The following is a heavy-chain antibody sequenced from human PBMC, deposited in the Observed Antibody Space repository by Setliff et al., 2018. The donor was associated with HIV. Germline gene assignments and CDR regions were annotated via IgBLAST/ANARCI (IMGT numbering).Heavy chain of an antibody. V-gene: IGHV1-2*02. D-gene: IGHD3-3*01. CDR3: ARVADRSYDFWSAYEY. CDR2: ITPNGDDT. Sequence: RASVKVSCKASADIFNAYYIHWVRQAPGQGLEWMGWITPNGDDTNYPQKFEGRVTLTRDTSIATAYMELRSLTSDDTAVYYCARVADRSYDFWSAYEYWGQGTLVTVSS. J-gene: IGHJ4*02. CDR1: ADIFNAYY.